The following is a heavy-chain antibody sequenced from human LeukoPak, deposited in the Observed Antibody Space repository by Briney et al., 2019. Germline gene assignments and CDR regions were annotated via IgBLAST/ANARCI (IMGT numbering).Heavy chain of an antibody. V-gene: IGHV1-69*13. CDR3: ARIVTGELRYFDWTDAWFDP. CDR1: GGTFSSYA. D-gene: IGHD3-9*01. J-gene: IGHJ5*02. CDR2: IIPIFGTA. Sequence: PGASVKVSCKASGGTFSSYAISWVRQAPRQGLEWMGGIIPIFGTAKYAQKFQGRVMITADESTSTAYMELSSLRSEDTAVYYCARIVTGELRYFDWTDAWFDPWGQGTLVTVSS.